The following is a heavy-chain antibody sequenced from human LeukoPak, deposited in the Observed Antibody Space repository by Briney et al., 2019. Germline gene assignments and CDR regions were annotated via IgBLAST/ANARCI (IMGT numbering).Heavy chain of an antibody. Sequence: GRSLRLSCAASGFTFSSYGMHWVRQAPGKGLEWVAVISYDGSNKYYADSVKGRFTISRDNSKNTLYLQMNSLRAEDTAVYYCAKDRGYSGYFWGLGTLVTVSS. CDR2: ISYDGSNK. CDR3: AKDRGYSGYF. J-gene: IGHJ4*02. D-gene: IGHD5-12*01. CDR1: GFTFSSYG. V-gene: IGHV3-30*18.